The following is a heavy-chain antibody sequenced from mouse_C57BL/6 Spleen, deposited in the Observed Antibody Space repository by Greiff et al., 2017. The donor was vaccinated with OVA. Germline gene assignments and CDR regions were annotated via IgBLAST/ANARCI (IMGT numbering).Heavy chain of an antibody. J-gene: IGHJ3*01. Sequence: VKLVESGAELARPGASVKLSCKASGYTFTSYGISWVKQRPGQGLEWIGEIYPRSGNTYYNEKFKGKATLTADKSSSTAYMELRSLTSEDSAVYFCAGGDGAWFAYWGQGTLVTVSA. CDR2: IYPRSGNT. V-gene: IGHV1-81*01. D-gene: IGHD1-1*01. CDR3: AGGDGAWFAY. CDR1: GYTFTSYG.